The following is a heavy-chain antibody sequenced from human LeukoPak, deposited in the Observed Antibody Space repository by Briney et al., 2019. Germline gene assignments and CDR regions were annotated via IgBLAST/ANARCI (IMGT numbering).Heavy chain of an antibody. CDR3: AKAKDFWSGPLDY. D-gene: IGHD3-3*01. CDR2: IYYSGST. V-gene: IGHV4-59*01. J-gene: IGHJ4*02. Sequence: SETLSLTCTVSGGSISSYYWSWIRQPPGKGLEWIGYIYYSGSTNYNPSLKSRVTISVDTSKNQFSLKLGSVTAADTAVYYCAKAKDFWSGPLDYWGQGTLVTVSS. CDR1: GGSISSYY.